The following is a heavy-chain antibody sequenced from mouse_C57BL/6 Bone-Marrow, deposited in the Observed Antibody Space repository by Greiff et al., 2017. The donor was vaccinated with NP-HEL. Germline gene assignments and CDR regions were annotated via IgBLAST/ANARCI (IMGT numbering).Heavy chain of an antibody. V-gene: IGHV5-16*01. Sequence: DVQLVESEGGLVQPGSSMKLSCTASGFTFSDYYMAWVRQVPEKGLEWVANINYDGSSTYYLDSLKSRFIISRDNAKNILYLQMSSLKSEDTATYYCARDSYDYGFAYWGQGTLVTVSA. CDR3: ARDSYDYGFAY. J-gene: IGHJ3*01. CDR1: GFTFSDYY. D-gene: IGHD2-4*01. CDR2: INYDGSST.